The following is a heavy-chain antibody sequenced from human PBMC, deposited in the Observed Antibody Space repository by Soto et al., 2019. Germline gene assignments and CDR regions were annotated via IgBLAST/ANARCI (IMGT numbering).Heavy chain of an antibody. Sequence: LRLSCAASGFTFTRYSMNWVRHAPVKGLELVSSISSTTNYIYYGDSMKGRFTISRDNAKNSLYLEMNSLRAEDTAVYYCARESEDLTSNFDYWGQGTLVTVSS. CDR3: ARESEDLTSNFDY. J-gene: IGHJ4*02. CDR2: ISSTTNYI. CDR1: GFTFTRYS. V-gene: IGHV3-21*06.